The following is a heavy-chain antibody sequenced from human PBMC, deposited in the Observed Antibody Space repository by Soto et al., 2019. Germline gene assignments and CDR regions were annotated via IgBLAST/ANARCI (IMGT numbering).Heavy chain of an antibody. CDR2: ISWDSAVI. D-gene: IGHD6-13*01. Sequence: EMELVESGGGFIEPGRSLRLSCAASGFTFDDYAIHWVRQAPGKGLEWVSGISWDSAVIDYAVSVKGRFTIGRDNARNFLYLHMNNLSPEETDLYFCAKDRGSSSWDPIFDFWGRGTLVTVSS. CDR3: AKDRGSSSWDPIFDF. J-gene: IGHJ4*02. V-gene: IGHV3-9*01. CDR1: GFTFDDYA.